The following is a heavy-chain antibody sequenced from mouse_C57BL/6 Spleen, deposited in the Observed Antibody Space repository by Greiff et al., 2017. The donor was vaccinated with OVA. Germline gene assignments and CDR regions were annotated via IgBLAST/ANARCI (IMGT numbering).Heavy chain of an antibody. J-gene: IGHJ3*01. D-gene: IGHD2-3*01. V-gene: IGHV1-80*01. CDR3: ARRLDGWGAWCAY. CDR2: IYPGDGDT. Sequence: QVQLQQSGAELVKPGASVKISCKASGYAFSSYWMNWVKQRPGKGLEWIGQIYPGDGDTNYNGKFKGKATLTADKSSSTAYMQLSSLTSEESAVYFCARRLDGWGAWCAYWGQGTLGTVSA. CDR1: GYAFSSYW.